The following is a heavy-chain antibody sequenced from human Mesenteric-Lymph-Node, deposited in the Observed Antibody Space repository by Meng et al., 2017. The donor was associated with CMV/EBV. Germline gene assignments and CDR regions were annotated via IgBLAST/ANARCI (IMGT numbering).Heavy chain of an antibody. CDR1: GFTFNSYA. CDR2: ISYDGSKK. J-gene: IGHJ4*02. CDR3: VRDSGVQFSYFDY. D-gene: IGHD4-11*01. V-gene: IGHV3-30*04. Sequence: GESLKISCAASGFTFNSYAMHWVRQAPGKGLEWVTIISYDGSKKYYADSVKGRFTISRDNAKNSLYLQMNNLRAEDTALYYCVRDSGVQFSYFDYWGQGTLVTVSS.